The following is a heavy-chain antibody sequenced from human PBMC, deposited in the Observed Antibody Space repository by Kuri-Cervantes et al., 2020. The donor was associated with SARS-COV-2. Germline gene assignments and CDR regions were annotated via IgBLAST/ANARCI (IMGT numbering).Heavy chain of an antibody. CDR3: ARATVGATRENHEFDY. CDR1: GDSVSSNSAA. J-gene: IGHJ4*02. D-gene: IGHD1-26*01. CDR2: TYYRSKWYN. V-gene: IGHV6-1*01. Sequence: SETLSLTCAISGDSVSSNSAAWNWIRQSPSRGLEWLGRTYYRSKWYNDYAVSVKSRITINPDTSKNQFSLQLNSVTPEDTAVHYCARATVGATRENHEFDYWGQGTLVTVSS.